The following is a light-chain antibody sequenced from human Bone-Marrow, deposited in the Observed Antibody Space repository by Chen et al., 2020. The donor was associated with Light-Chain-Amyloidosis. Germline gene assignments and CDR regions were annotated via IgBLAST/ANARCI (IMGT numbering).Light chain of an antibody. J-gene: IGKJ4*01. Sequence: DIVSTQSPGTLSLSPGDGANLSCRASQTISSNYLTWYQQKFGQAPRLLLYGSSSRATGIPDRFTGSGSGTDFTLTIYRLEPEDFAMYYCQQYGTSPLTFGGGTKVEIK. CDR2: GSS. V-gene: IGKV3-20*01. CDR1: QTISSNY. CDR3: QQYGTSPLT.